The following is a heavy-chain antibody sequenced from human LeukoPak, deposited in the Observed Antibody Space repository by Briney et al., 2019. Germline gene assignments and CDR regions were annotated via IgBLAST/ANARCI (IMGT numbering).Heavy chain of an antibody. Sequence: ASVKVSCKASGHTFIDYFIHWVRQAPGQGLEWMGRINSNSGGTEYAQKFQGRVTMTRDTSISTAYMELSRLTSDDTAVYYCARDLSSTSNWELDYWGQGTLVTVSS. D-gene: IGHD7-27*01. V-gene: IGHV1-2*06. J-gene: IGHJ4*02. CDR2: INSNSGGT. CDR3: ARDLSSTSNWELDY. CDR1: GHTFIDYF.